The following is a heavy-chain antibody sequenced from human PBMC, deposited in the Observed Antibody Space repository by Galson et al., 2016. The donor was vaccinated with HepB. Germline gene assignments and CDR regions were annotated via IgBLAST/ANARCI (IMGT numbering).Heavy chain of an antibody. CDR2: IFSGGPT. D-gene: IGHD5-24*01. CDR3: ARDSGYNEHGGFDD. J-gene: IGHJ4*02. CDR1: GFTVGNTY. Sequence: SLRLSCAASGFTVGNTYMSWVRQFPGKGLECVSVIFSGGPTSYADSVMGRFTISRDNSKNTLYLQMRNLRAEDSALYYCARDSGYNEHGGFDDWGQGTLVTVSS. V-gene: IGHV3-66*02.